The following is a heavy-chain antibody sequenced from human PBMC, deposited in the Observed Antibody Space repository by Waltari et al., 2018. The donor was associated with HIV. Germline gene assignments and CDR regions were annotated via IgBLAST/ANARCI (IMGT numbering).Heavy chain of an antibody. V-gene: IGHV3-49*04. Sequence: EVQLVESGGGLVQPGRSLRLSCTASGFTFGDYAVSWVRQAPGKGIELLSFITSKAYGGTTEYAASVRGRFTISRDDSKSIAYLQMNSLKIEDTAVYYCTREHSTGWSWGQGTLVTVSS. J-gene: IGHJ5*02. CDR1: GFTFGDYA. D-gene: IGHD6-19*01. CDR3: TREHSTGWS. CDR2: ITSKAYGGTT.